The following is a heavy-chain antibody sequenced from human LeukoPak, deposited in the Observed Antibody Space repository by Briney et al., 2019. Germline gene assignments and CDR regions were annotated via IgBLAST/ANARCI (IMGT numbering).Heavy chain of an antibody. D-gene: IGHD2-15*01. V-gene: IGHV1-2*02. CDR2: INPNSGGT. J-gene: IGHJ6*02. CDR3: ARDMVVYCSGGSCYPPYYYYGMDV. CDR1: GYTFTGYY. Sequence: ASVKVSCKASGYTFTGYYMHWVRQAPGQGLEWMGWINPNSGGTNYAQKFQGRVTVTRDTSISTAYMELSRLRSDDTAVYYCARDMVVYCSGGSCYPPYYYYGMDVWGQGTTVTVSS.